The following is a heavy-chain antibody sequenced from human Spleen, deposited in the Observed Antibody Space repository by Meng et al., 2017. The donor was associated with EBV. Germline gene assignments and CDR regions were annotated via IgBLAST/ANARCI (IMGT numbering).Heavy chain of an antibody. J-gene: IGHJ4*03. CDR3: ATWNNNGWYYGY. D-gene: IGHD6-19*01. Sequence: QVRLHQWGAGLLKPSVTLSLTCAVYGGSFSGSDWSWIRQPPGKGLEWIGEINLGGNTNYNPSLKSRVSISVDTSKNHFSLRVNSLTAADTAVYYCATWNNNGWYYGYWGQGTLVTVSS. V-gene: IGHV4-34*01. CDR1: GGSFSGSD. CDR2: INLGGNT.